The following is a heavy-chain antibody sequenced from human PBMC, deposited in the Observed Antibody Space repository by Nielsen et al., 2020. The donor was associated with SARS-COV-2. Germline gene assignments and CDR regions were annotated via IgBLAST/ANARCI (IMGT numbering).Heavy chain of an antibody. CDR2: ITTADDP. CDR1: GFTFATYP. J-gene: IGHJ4*02. V-gene: IGHV3-23*01. Sequence: GGSLRLSCAASGFTFATYPMSWVRQAPGRPLEWVSTITTADDPYYTDSVRGRFTISRDLSKNTLFLQMDSLRAEDTAIYYCTKRLAGRYFDYWGQGALVIVSS. CDR3: TKRLAGRYFDY. D-gene: IGHD6-19*01.